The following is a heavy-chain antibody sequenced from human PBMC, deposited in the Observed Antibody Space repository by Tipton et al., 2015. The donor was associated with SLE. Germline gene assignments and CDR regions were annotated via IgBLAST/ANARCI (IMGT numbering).Heavy chain of an antibody. Sequence: TLSLTCTVSGGSISSSSHCWSWIRQPAGKGLEWIGHVYTTGSSNYNPSLESRVTIFLDTSRNQFSLKLTFVTAAGTAVYYCARSPYDGPFDYWGQGTLVTASS. CDR1: GGSISSSSHC. CDR2: VYTTGSS. V-gene: IGHV4-61*09. J-gene: IGHJ4*02. CDR3: ARSPYDGPFDY. D-gene: IGHD2-8*01.